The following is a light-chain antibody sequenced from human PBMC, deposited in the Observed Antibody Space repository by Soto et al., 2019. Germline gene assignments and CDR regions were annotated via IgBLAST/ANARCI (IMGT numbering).Light chain of an antibody. Sequence: EIVLTQSPGTLSLSPGEGATLSCRASQSINSFLAWYQQRRGQAPRLLIHGASNRATGIPDRFSGSGSGTEFTLTISSLRSEDSAIYYCQQYFEWPPMTFGQGTKVDIK. CDR1: QSINSF. J-gene: IGKJ1*01. CDR3: QQYFEWPPMT. V-gene: IGKV3D-15*01. CDR2: GAS.